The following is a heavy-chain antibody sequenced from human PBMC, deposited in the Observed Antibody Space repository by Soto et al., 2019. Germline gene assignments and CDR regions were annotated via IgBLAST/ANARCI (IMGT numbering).Heavy chain of an antibody. CDR3: AKDRGAHSSSWSPNWFDP. V-gene: IGHV3-74*01. Sequence: GGSLRLSCAASGFAFSSYWMHWVRQAPGKGLVWVSRINSDGSSTNYAEPVKGRFTISRDNSKNTLYLQMNSLRAEDTAVYYCAKDRGAHSSSWSPNWFDPWGQGTLVTVSS. D-gene: IGHD6-13*01. CDR1: GFAFSSYW. J-gene: IGHJ5*02. CDR2: INSDGSST.